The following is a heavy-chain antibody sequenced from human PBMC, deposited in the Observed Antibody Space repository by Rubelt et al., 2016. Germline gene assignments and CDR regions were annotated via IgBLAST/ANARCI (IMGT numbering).Heavy chain of an antibody. V-gene: IGHV1-69*04. CDR1: GDTFSSYA. CDR2: IIPILGIA. D-gene: IGHD3-22*01. J-gene: IGHJ3*01. CDR3: ARARLLDDSGGGDAFDS. Sequence: QVQLVQSGAEVKKPGSSVKVSCKASGDTFSSYAISWVRQAPGQGLEWMGRIIPILGIANYAQKFQGRVTITADKSTRTAYMELSSLSSEDTAVYYCARARLLDDSGGGDAFDSWGQGTMVTVSS.